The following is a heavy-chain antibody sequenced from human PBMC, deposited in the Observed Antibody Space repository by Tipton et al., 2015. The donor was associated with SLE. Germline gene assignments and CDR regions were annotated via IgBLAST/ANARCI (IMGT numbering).Heavy chain of an antibody. CDR1: GFKFNDYA. V-gene: IGHV3-21*03. CDR3: ARGDDFGDRYYFDN. Sequence: GSLRLSCVASGFKFNDYAMSWVRQAPGRGLEWVSSISSWRTNVYYADSVKGRFTISRDNTKNSLYLEMNTLRGDDTAVYYCARGDDFGDRYYFDNWGQGTLVTVSS. D-gene: IGHD4-17*01. J-gene: IGHJ4*02. CDR2: ISSWRTNV.